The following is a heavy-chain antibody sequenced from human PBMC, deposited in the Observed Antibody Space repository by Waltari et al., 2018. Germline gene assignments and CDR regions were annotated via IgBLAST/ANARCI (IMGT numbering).Heavy chain of an antibody. CDR3: ATGYCGGDCYSGDYGMDV. V-gene: IGHV1-24*01. J-gene: IGHJ6*02. CDR1: GYTLTELS. D-gene: IGHD2-21*01. Sequence: QVQLVQSGAEVKKPGASVKVSCTVSGYTLTELSMHWVRQAPGKGLEWMGGFDPEDGETIYAQKFQGRVTMTEDTSTDTAYMELSSLRSEDTAVYYCATGYCGGDCYSGDYGMDVWGQGTTVTVSS. CDR2: FDPEDGET.